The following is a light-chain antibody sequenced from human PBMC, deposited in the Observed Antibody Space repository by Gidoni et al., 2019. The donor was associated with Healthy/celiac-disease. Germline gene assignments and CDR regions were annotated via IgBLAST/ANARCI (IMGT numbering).Light chain of an antibody. CDR2: KAS. CDR1: QSISSW. Sequence: DIQMTQSPSTLSASVGDRVTITCRASQSISSWLAWYQQKPGKAPKLLIYKASSLESGVPSRFSGSGSGTEFTLTISSLQPDDFATYYCQQYNSPWTFGQXTKVEIK. CDR3: QQYNSPWT. J-gene: IGKJ1*01. V-gene: IGKV1-5*03.